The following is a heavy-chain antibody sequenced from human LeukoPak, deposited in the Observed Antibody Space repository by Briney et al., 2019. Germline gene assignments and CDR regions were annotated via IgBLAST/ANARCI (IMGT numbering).Heavy chain of an antibody. CDR1: GGSISSYY. V-gene: IGHV4-59*01. J-gene: IGHJ6*03. CDR3: ARVDWGYGGKEYYYYYYMDV. CDR2: IYYSGST. D-gene: IGHD4-23*01. Sequence: SETLSLTCTVSGGSISSYYWSWIRQPPGKGLEWIGYIYYSGSTNYNPSLKSRVTISVDTSKNQFSLKLSSVTAADTAVYYCARVDWGYGGKEYYYYYYMDVWGKGTTVTVSS.